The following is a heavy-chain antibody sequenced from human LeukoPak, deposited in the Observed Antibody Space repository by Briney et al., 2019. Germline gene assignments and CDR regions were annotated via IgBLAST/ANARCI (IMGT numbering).Heavy chain of an antibody. CDR1: GGSISSGGYS. V-gene: IGHV4-30-2*01. J-gene: IGHJ5*02. CDR3: ARHTRKLSGNSWFDP. Sequence: SETLSLTCAVSGGSISSGGYSWSWIRQPPGKGLEWIGYIYHSGSTYYNPSLKSRVTISVDRSKNQFSLKLSSVTAADTAVYYCARHTRKLSGNSWFDPWGQGTLVTVSS. D-gene: IGHD4-23*01. CDR2: IYHSGST.